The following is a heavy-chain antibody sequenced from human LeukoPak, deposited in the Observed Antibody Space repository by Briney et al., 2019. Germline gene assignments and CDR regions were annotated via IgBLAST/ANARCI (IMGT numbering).Heavy chain of an antibody. J-gene: IGHJ5*02. Sequence: GGSLRLSCAASGFTFSSYAMHWVRQAPGKGLEWVAVISYDGSNKYYADSVKGRFTISRDNSKNTLYLQMNSLRAEDTAVYYCARNRVVISYNWFDPWGQGTLVTVSS. CDR3: ARNRVVISYNWFDP. CDR2: ISYDGSNK. CDR1: GFTFSSYA. V-gene: IGHV3-30-3*01. D-gene: IGHD3-22*01.